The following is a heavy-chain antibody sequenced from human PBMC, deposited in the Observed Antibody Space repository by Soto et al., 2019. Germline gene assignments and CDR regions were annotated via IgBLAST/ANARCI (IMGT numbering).Heavy chain of an antibody. V-gene: IGHV2-5*02. Sequence: QITLRESGPTVVKPTQTLTLTCTFSGFSLSTSGVGVAWIRQPPGKALECLALIYWDDDKRYSPSLRNRLTIAKDTSKNQVVLTMTNMDPVDTATYYCARRPFILAGYYSGGGAFDIWGPGTTVTVSS. J-gene: IGHJ3*02. CDR2: IYWDDDK. CDR3: ARRPFILAGYYSGGGAFDI. D-gene: IGHD3-9*01. CDR1: GFSLSTSGVG.